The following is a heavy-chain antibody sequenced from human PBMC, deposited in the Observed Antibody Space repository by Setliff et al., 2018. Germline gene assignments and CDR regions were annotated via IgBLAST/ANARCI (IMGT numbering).Heavy chain of an antibody. D-gene: IGHD3-16*01. CDR2: IHYSGST. CDR3: ARDLTGLWGGRVNYFDY. V-gene: IGHV4-59*01. Sequence: PSETLSLTCSVSGGSINRDYWNWIRQPPGKGLEWIGYIHYSGSTNYNPSLKSRVTISVDTSKNQVSLKLSSVTTADTAVYYCARDLTGLWGGRVNYFDYWGQGILVTVSS. J-gene: IGHJ4*02. CDR1: GGSINRDY.